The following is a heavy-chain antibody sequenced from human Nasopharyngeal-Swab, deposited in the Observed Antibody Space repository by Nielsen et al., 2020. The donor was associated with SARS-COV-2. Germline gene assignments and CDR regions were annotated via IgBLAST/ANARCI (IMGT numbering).Heavy chain of an antibody. V-gene: IGHV3-11*01. D-gene: IGHD1-26*01. CDR1: GFSFSDYY. J-gene: IGHJ4*02. CDR3: ARDVGATLDYFDY. CDR2: ISSRGSII. Sequence: GESLKISCAASGFSFSDYYMSWIRQAPGKGPEWVSYISSRGSIIKYADSVKGRFTISRDNAKNSLWLQMNSLRAEDTAVYYCARDVGATLDYFDYWGQGTLVTVSS.